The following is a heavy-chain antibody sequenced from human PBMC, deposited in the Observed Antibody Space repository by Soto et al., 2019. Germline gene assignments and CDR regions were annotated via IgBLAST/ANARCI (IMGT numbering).Heavy chain of an antibody. CDR1: GGSISSSSYY. Sequence: SETLSLTCTVSGGSISSSSYYWGWIRQPPGKGLEWIGSIYYSGSTYYNPSLKSRVTISVDTSKNQFSLKLSSVTAADTAVYYCARAGYYYYYMDVWGKGTTVTVSS. V-gene: IGHV4-39*01. CDR3: ARAGYYYYYMDV. CDR2: IYYSGST. J-gene: IGHJ6*03.